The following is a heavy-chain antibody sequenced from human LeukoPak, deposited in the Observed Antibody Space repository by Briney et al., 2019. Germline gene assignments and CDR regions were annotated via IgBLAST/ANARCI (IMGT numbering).Heavy chain of an antibody. CDR2: INPSGGTT. V-gene: IGHV1-46*01. CDR1: GYTFTSYY. D-gene: IGHD3-22*01. Sequence: ASVKVSCKASGYTFTSYYMHWVRQAPGQGLEWMGIINPSGGTTSYAQKFQGRVTMTRDTSTSTIYMELSSLRSEDTAVYYYARSLTGYYDSSGFWGQGTLVTVSS. J-gene: IGHJ4*02. CDR3: ARSLTGYYDSSGF.